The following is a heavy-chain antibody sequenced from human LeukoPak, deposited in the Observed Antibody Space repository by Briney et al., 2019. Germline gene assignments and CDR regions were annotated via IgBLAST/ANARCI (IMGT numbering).Heavy chain of an antibody. Sequence: ASVKVSCKASGYTFTSYGISWVRQAPGQGLEWMGWISAYNGNTNYAQKLQGRVTMTTDTSTSTAYMELRSLRSDDTAVYYCARDTRVGRYSYGFTPTYYYYGMDVWGQGTTVTVPS. V-gene: IGHV1-18*01. J-gene: IGHJ6*02. CDR1: GYTFTSYG. CDR3: ARDTRVGRYSYGFTPTYYYYGMDV. CDR2: ISAYNGNT. D-gene: IGHD5-18*01.